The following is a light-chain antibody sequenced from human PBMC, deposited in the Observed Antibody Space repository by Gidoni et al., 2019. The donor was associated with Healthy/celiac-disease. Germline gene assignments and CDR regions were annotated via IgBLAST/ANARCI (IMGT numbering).Light chain of an antibody. CDR1: QSVSSY. CDR3: QQRSNGSEWT. CDR2: DAA. V-gene: IGKV3-11*01. J-gene: IGKJ1*01. Sequence: IVLTPSPATLSLSPGERATLSGRASQSVSSYLAWYQQQPGQAPRLLIYDAANRSNGIPARFSGSGSGTAFTPTISSLEPEDFAVYYCQQRSNGSEWTFGQGTKVEIK.